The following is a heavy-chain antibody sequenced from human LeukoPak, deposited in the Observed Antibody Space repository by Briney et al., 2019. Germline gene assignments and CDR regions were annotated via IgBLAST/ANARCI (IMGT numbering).Heavy chain of an antibody. CDR1: GYTFTGYY. V-gene: IGHV1-2*06. J-gene: IGHJ5*02. Sequence: ASVKVSCKAAGYTFTGYYMFWVRQAPGQGLEWMGRINPNSGGTNYAQKFQGRVTMTRDTSISTAYMELSRLRSDDTAVYYCARAAAPLYYYGSGSYYNRPYNWFDPWGQGTLVTVSS. CDR3: ARAAAPLYYYGSGSYYNRPYNWFDP. CDR2: INPNSGGT. D-gene: IGHD3-10*01.